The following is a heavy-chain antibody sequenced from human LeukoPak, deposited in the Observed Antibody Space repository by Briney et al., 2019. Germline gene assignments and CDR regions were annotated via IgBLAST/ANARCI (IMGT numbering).Heavy chain of an antibody. V-gene: IGHV4-34*01. CDR3: ARVGGYCSSTSCYSSPRRYGMDV. J-gene: IGHJ6*02. Sequence: PSETLSLTCAVYGGSFSGYYWSWICQPPGKGLEWIGEINHSGSTNYNPSLKSRVTISVDTSKNQFSLKLSSVTAADTAVYYCARVGGYCSSTSCYSSPRRYGMDVWGQGTTVTVSS. D-gene: IGHD2-2*01. CDR2: INHSGST. CDR1: GGSFSGYY.